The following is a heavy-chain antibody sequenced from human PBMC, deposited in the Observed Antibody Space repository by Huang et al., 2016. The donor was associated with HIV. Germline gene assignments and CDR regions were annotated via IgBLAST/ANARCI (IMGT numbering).Heavy chain of an antibody. CDR3: ARAKDTWDAYDI. Sequence: QVQLVESGGGVVQPGRSLRLSCAASGFPFNTHAMPWVRQARGKGLDWVAVISKDGSNNYYADSVKGRFTISRDSSKSTLFLHMTSLRTEDTAVYYCARAKDTWDAYDIWGQGTMVIVSS. D-gene: IGHD5-18*01. J-gene: IGHJ3*02. CDR1: GFPFNTHA. CDR2: ISKDGSNN. V-gene: IGHV3-30-3*01.